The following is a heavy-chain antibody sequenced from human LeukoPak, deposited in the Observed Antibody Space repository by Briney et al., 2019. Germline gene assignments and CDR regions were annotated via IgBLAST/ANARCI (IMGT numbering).Heavy chain of an antibody. J-gene: IGHJ4*02. CDR3: ARDRWDWTGIAAHFDY. CDR1: GFTFTTYG. V-gene: IGHV3-30*03. CDR2: ISNDGGNK. Sequence: GGSLRLSCAASGFTFTTYGMHWVRQAPGKGLEWVAVISNDGGNKYYADSVKGRFTISRDNSKNTLFVQMNSLSADDTAVYYCARDRWDWTGIAAHFDYWGQGTLVTVSS. D-gene: IGHD1-26*01.